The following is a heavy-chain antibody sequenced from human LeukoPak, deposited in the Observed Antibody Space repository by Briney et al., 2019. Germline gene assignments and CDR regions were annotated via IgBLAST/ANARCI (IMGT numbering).Heavy chain of an antibody. CDR2: ISSSGSTI. D-gene: IGHD3-9*01. J-gene: IGHJ4*02. CDR3: ARRHYDILTGYDDY. Sequence: PGGSLGLSCAASGFTFSSYEMNWVRQAPGKGLEWVSYISSSGSTIYYADSVKGRFTISRDNAKNSLYLQMNSLRAEDTAVYYCARRHYDILTGYDDYWGQGTLVTVSS. V-gene: IGHV3-48*03. CDR1: GFTFSSYE.